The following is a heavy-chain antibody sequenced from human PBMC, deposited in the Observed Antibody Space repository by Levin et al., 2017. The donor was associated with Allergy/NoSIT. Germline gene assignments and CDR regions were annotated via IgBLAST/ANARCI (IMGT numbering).Heavy chain of an antibody. CDR3: AKDCSGGSCFMNY. V-gene: IGHV3-23*01. J-gene: IGHJ4*02. CDR1: GFTFSSYV. D-gene: IGHD2-15*01. Sequence: PGGSLRLSCAASGFTFSSYVMSWVRQAPGKGLEWVSAISGSGGSTYYADSVKGRFTISRDNSKNTLYLQMNSLRAEDTAVYYCAKDCSGGSCFMNYWGQGTLVTVSS. CDR2: ISGSGGST.